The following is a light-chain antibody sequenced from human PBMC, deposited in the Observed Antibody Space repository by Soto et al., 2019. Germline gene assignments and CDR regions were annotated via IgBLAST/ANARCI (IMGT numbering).Light chain of an antibody. CDR1: SSNIGAGYD. V-gene: IGLV1-40*01. J-gene: IGLJ2*01. CDR3: QAYDSRLSDVV. CDR2: GNS. Sequence: QSVLTQPPSVSGAPGQRVTISCTGSSSNIGAGYDVHWYQQLPGTAPKLLIYGNSNRPSGVPDRFSGSKSGTSASLAITGLQAEDEADYYCQAYDSRLSDVVFGGGTKGTVL.